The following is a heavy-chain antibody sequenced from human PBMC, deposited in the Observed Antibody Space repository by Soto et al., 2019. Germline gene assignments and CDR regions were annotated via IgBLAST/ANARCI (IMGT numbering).Heavy chain of an antibody. CDR1: GFTFSDYA. D-gene: IGHD1-26*01. Sequence: PGGSLRLSCTASGFTFSDYAMSWFRQAPGKGPEWVGFIRSKAYGGTPEYAAAVKGRCTVSRDDSKSTAYLQMNSLKAEDTAVYYCSRDAYSGNYSGGYFFDYRGQGLLVTVS. V-gene: IGHV3-49*03. CDR2: IRSKAYGGTP. CDR3: SRDAYSGNYSGGYFFDY. J-gene: IGHJ4*02.